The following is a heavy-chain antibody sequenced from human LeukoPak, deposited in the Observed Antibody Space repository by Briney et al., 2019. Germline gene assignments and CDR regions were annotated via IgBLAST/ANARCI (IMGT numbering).Heavy chain of an antibody. CDR1: GFTFSSYA. Sequence: GGSLRLFCAASGFTFSSYAMHWVRQAPGKGLEWVAVISYDGSNKYYADSVKGRFTISRDNSKNTLYLQMNSLRAEDTAVYYCAKEWTQWLTQYYFDYWGQGTLVTVSS. CDR3: AKEWTQWLTQYYFDY. J-gene: IGHJ4*02. D-gene: IGHD6-19*01. V-gene: IGHV3-30*04. CDR2: ISYDGSNK.